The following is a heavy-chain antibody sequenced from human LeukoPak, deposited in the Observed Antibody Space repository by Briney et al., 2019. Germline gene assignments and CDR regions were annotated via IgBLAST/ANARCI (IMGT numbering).Heavy chain of an antibody. CDR1: GGSISSSSYY. CDR3: ATNDFWSGCVFDY. D-gene: IGHD3-3*01. J-gene: IGHJ4*02. Sequence: PSETLSLTCTVSGGSISSSSYYWGWIRQPPGKGLEWIGSIYYSGSTYYHPSLKSRVTISVDTSKNQFSLKLSSVTAADTAVYYCATNDFWSGCVFDYWGQGTLVTVSS. CDR2: IYYSGST. V-gene: IGHV4-39*07.